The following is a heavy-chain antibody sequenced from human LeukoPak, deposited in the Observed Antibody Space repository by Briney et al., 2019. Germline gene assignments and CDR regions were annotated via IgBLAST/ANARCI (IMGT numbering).Heavy chain of an antibody. J-gene: IGHJ3*02. V-gene: IGHV3-30*18. CDR2: ISYDGSHK. CDR3: AKDHTSPSADGAFDI. Sequence: GGSLRLSCAASGFTFSNYGTPWVRQGPGKGLEWVAFISYDGSHKYYADSVKGRFTISRDNSKKMLYLQMNSLTAEDTAAYYCAKDHTSPSADGAFDIWGQGTLVTVSS. CDR1: GFTFSNYG.